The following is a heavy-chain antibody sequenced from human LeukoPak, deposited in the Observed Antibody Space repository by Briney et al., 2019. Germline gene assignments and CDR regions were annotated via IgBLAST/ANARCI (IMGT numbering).Heavy chain of an antibody. Sequence: PSETLSLTCTVSGGSISIYYWSWIRQPAGEGLEWSGRIYTSVSTNYNPSLKSRVTMSVDTSKNQFSLKLSSVTAADTAVYYCAREDCSGGSCYSLDHWGQGTLVTVSS. D-gene: IGHD2-15*01. V-gene: IGHV4-4*07. CDR3: AREDCSGGSCYSLDH. CDR2: IYTSVST. J-gene: IGHJ4*02. CDR1: GGSISIYY.